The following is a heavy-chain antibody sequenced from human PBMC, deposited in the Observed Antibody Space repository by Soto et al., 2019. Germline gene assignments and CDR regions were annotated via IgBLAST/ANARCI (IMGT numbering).Heavy chain of an antibody. CDR1: GFTFSSYG. CDR2: ISYDGSNK. CDR3: AKDLAVAGTTRSY. D-gene: IGHD6-19*01. V-gene: IGHV3-30*18. Sequence: GGSLRLSCAASGFTFSSYGMHWVRQAPGKGLEWVAVISYDGSNKYYADSVKGRFTISRDNSKNTLYLQMNSLRAEDTAVYYCAKDLAVAGTTRSYWGQGNMVIVSA. J-gene: IGHJ4*02.